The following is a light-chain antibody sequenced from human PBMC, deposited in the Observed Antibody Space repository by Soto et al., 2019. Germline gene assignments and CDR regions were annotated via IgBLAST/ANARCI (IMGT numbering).Light chain of an antibody. Sequence: DIQMTQSPSSLSAFVGDTVTITCRASQDISNFLAWYQQKPGKVPKLLIYAASTLQSGVPSRFIGSGSGTDFTLTISSLQPEDVATYYCQKCKVAPFTFGGGTEVEMK. CDR2: AAS. CDR3: QKCKVAPFT. V-gene: IGKV1-27*01. J-gene: IGKJ4*01. CDR1: QDISNF.